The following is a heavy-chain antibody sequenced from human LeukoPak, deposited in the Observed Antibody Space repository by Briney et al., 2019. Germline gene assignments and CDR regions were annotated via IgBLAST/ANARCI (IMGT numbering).Heavy chain of an antibody. CDR2: FDPEDGET. D-gene: IGHD5-18*01. CDR3: ATGGSGDSYGYPFYYYGMDV. J-gene: IGHJ6*02. V-gene: IGHV1-24*01. CDR1: GYTLTELS. Sequence: GASVKVSCKVSGYTLTELSMHWVRQAPGKGLEWMGGFDPEDGETIYAQKFQGRVTMTEDTSTDTAYMELSSLRSEDTAVYYCATGGSGDSYGYPFYYYGMDVWGQGTTVTVS.